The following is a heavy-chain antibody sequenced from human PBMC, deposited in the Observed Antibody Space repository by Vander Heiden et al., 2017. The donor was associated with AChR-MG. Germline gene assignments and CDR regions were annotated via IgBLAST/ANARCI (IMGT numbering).Heavy chain of an antibody. V-gene: IGHV3-23*01. CDR3: ARSLRGFGDLPY. CDR1: GFGFSTSA. D-gene: IGHD3-10*01. CDR2: ISSSGGNT. J-gene: IGHJ4*02. Sequence: EVQLLESGGDSVQPGGSLRLSCAASGFGFSTSAMYGVRQAPGKGLDWVSGISSSGGNTYYADSVKGRFTISRDNSMNTMYLQMNSLRAEDTAVYFCARSLRGFGDLPYWGQGTLVTVSS.